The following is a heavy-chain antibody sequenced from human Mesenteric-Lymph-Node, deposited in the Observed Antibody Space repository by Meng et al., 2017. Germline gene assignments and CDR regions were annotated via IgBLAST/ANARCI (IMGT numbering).Heavy chain of an antibody. V-gene: IGHV3-23*04. Sequence: VQLAESGGGVVQPGLSLRLSFAVSRFTFSSYAMNWVRQAPGKGLDWVSAISGSGGSTYYAESVKGRFTISRDNSKNTLYLQMNSLRAEDTAVYHCARGEWFSDYWGQGTLVTVSS. J-gene: IGHJ4*02. CDR2: ISGSGGST. CDR1: RFTFSSYA. CDR3: ARGEWFSDY. D-gene: IGHD3-3*01.